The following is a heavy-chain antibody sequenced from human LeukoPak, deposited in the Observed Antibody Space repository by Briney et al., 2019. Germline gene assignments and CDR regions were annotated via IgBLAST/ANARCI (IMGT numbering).Heavy chain of an antibody. CDR3: ARVRGYCSSTICYRYYFDY. Sequence: SETLSLTCTVSGYSISSGYYWGWIRQPPGKGLEWIGTIYHSGSTYYNPSLKSRVTISVDTSKNQFSLKLTSVTAADAAVYYCARVRGYCSSTICYRYYFDYWGQGTLVTVSS. J-gene: IGHJ4*02. D-gene: IGHD2-2*01. CDR1: GYSISSGYY. CDR2: IYHSGST. V-gene: IGHV4-38-2*02.